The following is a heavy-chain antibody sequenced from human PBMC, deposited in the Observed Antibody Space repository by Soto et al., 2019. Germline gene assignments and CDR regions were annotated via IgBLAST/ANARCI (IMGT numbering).Heavy chain of an antibody. CDR1: GFTFSSYG. V-gene: IGHV3-33*01. J-gene: IGHJ6*02. CDR2: IWYDGSNK. Sequence: QVQLVESGGGVVQPGRSLRLSCAASGFTFSSYGMHWVRQAPGKGLEWVAVIWYDGSNKYYADSVKGRFTISRDNSKNTLYLQMNSLRAEDTAVYYCARGCDYYYGMDVWGQGTTVTVSS. CDR3: ARGCDYYYGMDV.